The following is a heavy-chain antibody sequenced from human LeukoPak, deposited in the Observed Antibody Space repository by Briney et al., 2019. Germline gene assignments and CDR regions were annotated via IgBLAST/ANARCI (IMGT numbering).Heavy chain of an antibody. CDR2: IKQDGSEK. J-gene: IGHJ4*02. V-gene: IGHV3-7*01. D-gene: IGHD4-17*01. Sequence: AGGSLRLSCAASGFTFSNYWMSWVRQAPGKGLEWVANIKQDGSEKYYVDSVKGRFTISRDNAKNSLYVQMNSLGAEDTAVYYCARGPWATVASSLIDYWGQGTLVTVSS. CDR1: GFTFSNYW. CDR3: ARGPWATVASSLIDY.